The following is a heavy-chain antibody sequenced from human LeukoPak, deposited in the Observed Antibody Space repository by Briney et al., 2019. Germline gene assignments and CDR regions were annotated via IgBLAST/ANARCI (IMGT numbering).Heavy chain of an antibody. CDR3: ARDSLPYYYDSSGYGGAAFDI. D-gene: IGHD3-22*01. Sequence: ASVKVSCKASGYTFTSYGISWVRQAPGQGLEWMVWINTYNGNTHYAQKLQGRVTMTTDTSTSTAYMELRSLRSDGTAVYYCARDSLPYYYDSSGYGGAAFDIWGQGTMVTVSS. J-gene: IGHJ3*02. CDR1: GYTFTSYG. CDR2: INTYNGNT. V-gene: IGHV1-18*01.